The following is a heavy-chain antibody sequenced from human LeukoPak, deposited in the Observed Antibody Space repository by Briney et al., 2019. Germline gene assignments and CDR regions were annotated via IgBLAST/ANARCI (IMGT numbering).Heavy chain of an antibody. J-gene: IGHJ6*03. Sequence: ASVKVSCKASGYTFTSYAMHWVRQAPGQRLEWMGWINAGNGNTKYSQKFQGRVTMTRDTSISTAYMELSRLRSDDTAVYYCARDPPYYDFWSGPGSYYYMDVWGKGTTVTVSS. D-gene: IGHD3-3*01. V-gene: IGHV1-3*01. CDR2: INAGNGNT. CDR1: GYTFTSYA. CDR3: ARDPPYYDFWSGPGSYYYMDV.